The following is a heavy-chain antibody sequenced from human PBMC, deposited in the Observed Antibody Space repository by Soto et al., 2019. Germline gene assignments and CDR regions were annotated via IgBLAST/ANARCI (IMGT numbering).Heavy chain of an antibody. CDR2: IYPGESAT. CDR1: GCNFISYW. V-gene: IGHV5-51*01. CDR3: ARHTLVRRRNYYYYGMDV. J-gene: IGHJ6*02. Sequence: GESLKISCKASGCNFISYWIGSVRQMPGKGREWMGIIYPGESATRSRPYLKGQVTISADKSISTAYLHWSSLKASDTAMYYCARHTLVRRRNYYYYGMDVWGQGTTVTVSS. D-gene: IGHD6-6*01.